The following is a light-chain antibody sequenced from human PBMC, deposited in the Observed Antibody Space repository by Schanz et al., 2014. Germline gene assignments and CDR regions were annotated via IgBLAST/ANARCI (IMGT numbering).Light chain of an antibody. J-gene: IGLJ2*01. CDR3: SSYTVTSTLV. CDR1: SSDVGGYNF. Sequence: QSALTQPASVSGSPGQSITISCTGTSSDVGGYNFVSWYQQHPGKAPKVIIYDVSNRPSGVSNRFSGSKSDVTASLTISGLQAEDEADYYCSSYTVTSTLVFGGGTKLPVL. CDR2: DVS. V-gene: IGLV2-14*03.